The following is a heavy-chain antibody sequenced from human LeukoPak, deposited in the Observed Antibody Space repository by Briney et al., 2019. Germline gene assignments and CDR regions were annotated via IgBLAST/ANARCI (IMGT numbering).Heavy chain of an antibody. CDR3: ARDFLAYCGGDCYSNYFDY. CDR2: MNPNSGNT. CDR1: GYTFTSYD. Sequence: GASVKVSCKASGYTFTSYDINWVRQATGQGLEWMGWMNPNSGNTNYAQKLQGRVTMTTDTSTSTAYMELRSLRSDDTAVYYCARDFLAYCGGDCYSNYFDYWGQGTLVTVSS. V-gene: IGHV1-18*01. D-gene: IGHD2-21*02. J-gene: IGHJ4*02.